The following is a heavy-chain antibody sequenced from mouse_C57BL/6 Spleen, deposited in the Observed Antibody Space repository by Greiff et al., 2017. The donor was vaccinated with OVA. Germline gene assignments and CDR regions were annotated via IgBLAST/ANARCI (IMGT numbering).Heavy chain of an antibody. V-gene: IGHV7-3*01. CDR3: ARWGYSNYGYFDV. J-gene: IGHJ1*03. Sequence: EVKLVESGGGLVQPGGSLSLSCAASGFTFTDYYMSWVRQPPGKALEWLGFIRNKANGYTTEYSASVKGRFTISRDNSQSILYLQMNALRAEDSATYYCARWGYSNYGYFDVWGTGTTVTVSS. CDR1: GFTFTDYY. CDR2: IRNKANGYTT. D-gene: IGHD2-5*01.